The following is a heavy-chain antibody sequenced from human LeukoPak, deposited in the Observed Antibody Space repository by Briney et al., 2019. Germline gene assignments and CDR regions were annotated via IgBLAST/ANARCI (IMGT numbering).Heavy chain of an antibody. CDR3: ARGHVLASCSGGSCYSGHDY. J-gene: IGHJ4*02. D-gene: IGHD2-15*01. CDR1: GYTFSNYD. V-gene: IGHV1-8*01. CDR2: MNPNSGNT. Sequence: ASVKVSCKASGYTFSNYDINWARQAAGQGLEWMGWMNPNSGNTGYAQKFQGRVTMTRNTSISTAYMELSSLRSEDTAVYYCARGHVLASCSGGSCYSGHDYWGQGTLVTVSS.